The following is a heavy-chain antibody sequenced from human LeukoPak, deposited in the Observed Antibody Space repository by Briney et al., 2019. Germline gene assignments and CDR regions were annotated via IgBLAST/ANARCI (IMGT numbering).Heavy chain of an antibody. CDR3: ARGPTYYDILTGYTI. Sequence: PGGSLRLSCEGSGFTFTSYAMTWVRQAPGKGLEWVAGIIGLSGNTYYADSVEGRFTISRDTSKSTLYLQMNSLRTEDTAVYYCARGPTYYDILTGYTIWGQGTLVTVSS. J-gene: IGHJ4*02. D-gene: IGHD3-9*01. V-gene: IGHV3-23*01. CDR2: IIGLSGNT. CDR1: GFTFTSYA.